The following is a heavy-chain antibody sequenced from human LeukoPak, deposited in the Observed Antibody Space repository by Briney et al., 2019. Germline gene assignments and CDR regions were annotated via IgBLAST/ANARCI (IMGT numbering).Heavy chain of an antibody. V-gene: IGHV1-3*01. CDR3: ARSRGSSWYYWYFDY. J-gene: IGHJ4*02. Sequence: AASVKVSRKASGYTFTSYAMHWVRQAPGQRLEWMGWINAGNGNTKYSQKFQGRVTITRDTSASTAYMGLSSLRSEDTAVYYCARSRGSSWYYWYFDYWGQGTLVTVSS. D-gene: IGHD6-13*01. CDR1: GYTFTSYA. CDR2: INAGNGNT.